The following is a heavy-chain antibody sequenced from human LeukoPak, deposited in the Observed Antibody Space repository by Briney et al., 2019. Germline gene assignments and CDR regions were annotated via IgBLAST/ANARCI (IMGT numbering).Heavy chain of an antibody. J-gene: IGHJ4*02. V-gene: IGHV3-23*01. D-gene: IGHD6-19*01. Sequence: GGSLRLSCAASGFTYSNYAMNWVRQAPGKGLEWVSGISSGGGTTYYADSVKGRFVISRDNSKNTLYLQMDSLRAEDTAVYYCTKAGIAVPATPDYWGQGTLVTVSS. CDR2: ISSGGGTT. CDR3: TKAGIAVPATPDY. CDR1: GFTYSNYA.